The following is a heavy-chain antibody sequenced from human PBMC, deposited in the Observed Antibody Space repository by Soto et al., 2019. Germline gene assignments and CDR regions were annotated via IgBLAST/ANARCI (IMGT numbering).Heavy chain of an antibody. V-gene: IGHV1-69*13. Sequence: SVKVSCKASGGTFSSYAISWVRQAPGQGLEWMGGIIPIFGTANYAQKFQGRVTITADESTSTAYMELSSLRSEDTAVYYCARDLRMYYYDSSGYYGDIWGQGTMVTVSS. CDR3: ARDLRMYYYDSSGYYGDI. CDR2: IIPIFGTA. D-gene: IGHD3-22*01. J-gene: IGHJ3*02. CDR1: GGTFSSYA.